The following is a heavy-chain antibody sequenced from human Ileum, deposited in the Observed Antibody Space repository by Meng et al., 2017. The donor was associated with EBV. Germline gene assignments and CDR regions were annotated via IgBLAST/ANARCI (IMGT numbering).Heavy chain of an antibody. CDR2: TYRRSRWYY. V-gene: IGHV6-1*01. J-gene: IGHJ5*02. CDR3: ATSRIAKFDR. CDR1: GDSVSSDKTA. Sequence: LKLQESGPGMVQPSQSLSLSCVISGDSVSSDKTAWIWIRQSPSRGLEWLGRTYRRSRWYYDYALSVKSRINISPDTSKNQVSLQLNSVTDEDTGIYYCATSRIAKFDRWGQGTLVTVSS.